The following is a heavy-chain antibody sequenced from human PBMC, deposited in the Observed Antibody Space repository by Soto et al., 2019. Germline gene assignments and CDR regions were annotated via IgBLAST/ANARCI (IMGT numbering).Heavy chain of an antibody. CDR1: GGSFSGYY. V-gene: IGHV4-34*01. Sequence: QVQLQQWGAGLLKPSETLSLSCAVYGGSFSGYYWSWIRQPPGKGLEWIGEINHSGSTNYNPSFTSRVTISVDTSENQFSLTLSSVTAADTAVYYCARGLVDLYYFDYWGQGTLVTVSS. J-gene: IGHJ4*02. CDR3: ARGLVDLYYFDY. CDR2: INHSGST.